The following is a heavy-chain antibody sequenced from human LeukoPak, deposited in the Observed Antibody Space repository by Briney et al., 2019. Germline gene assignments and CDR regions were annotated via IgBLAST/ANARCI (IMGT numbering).Heavy chain of an antibody. V-gene: IGHV3-11*01. CDR3: ARGVRGSGPPRAFDI. J-gene: IGHJ3*02. Sequence: GGSLRLSCAASGFTFSDYYMSWIRQAPGKGLEWVSYISSSGNTIYHADSVEGRITISRDSAQNSLYLQMNSLRAEDTAVYYCARGVRGSGPPRAFDIWGQGTMVTVSS. CDR1: GFTFSDYY. CDR2: ISSSGNTI. D-gene: IGHD6-19*01.